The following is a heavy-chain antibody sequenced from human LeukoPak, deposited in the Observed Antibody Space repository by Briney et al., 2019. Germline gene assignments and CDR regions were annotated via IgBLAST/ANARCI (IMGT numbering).Heavy chain of an antibody. D-gene: IGHD3-22*01. CDR1: GLTFNNYA. CDR2: IKSKTDGGTT. J-gene: IGHJ4*02. Sequence: MPGGSLRLSCAVSGLTFNNYAMSWVRQAPGKGLEWVGRIKSKTDGGTTDYAAPVKGRFTISRDDSKNTLYLQLNSLKTEDTAVYYCTRDSSGPSDYWGQGTLVTVSS. V-gene: IGHV3-15*01. CDR3: TRDSSGPSDY.